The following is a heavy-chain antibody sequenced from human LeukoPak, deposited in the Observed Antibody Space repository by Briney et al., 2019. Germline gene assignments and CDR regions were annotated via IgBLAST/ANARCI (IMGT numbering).Heavy chain of an antibody. CDR3: ARGPNQQWLVFFYFDY. CDR1: GGSISSGGYY. V-gene: IGHV4-31*03. CDR2: IYYSGST. J-gene: IGHJ4*02. D-gene: IGHD6-19*01. Sequence: SQTLSLTCTVSGGSISSGGYYWSWIRQHPGKGLEWIGYIYYSGSTYYNPSLKSRVTISVDTSKNQFSLKLSSVTAADTAVYYCARGPNQQWLVFFYFDYWGQGTLVTVSS.